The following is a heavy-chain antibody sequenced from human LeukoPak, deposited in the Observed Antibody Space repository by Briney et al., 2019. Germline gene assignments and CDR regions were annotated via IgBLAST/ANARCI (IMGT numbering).Heavy chain of an antibody. Sequence: ASVKVSCKASGCTFTSYDINWVRQATGQGLEWMGWMNPNSGNTGYAQKFQGRVTMTRNTSISTAYMELSSLRSEDTAVYYCARGRRWLQTRALFDYWGQGTLVTVSS. CDR1: GCTFTSYD. J-gene: IGHJ4*02. CDR3: ARGRRWLQTRALFDY. D-gene: IGHD5-24*01. CDR2: MNPNSGNT. V-gene: IGHV1-8*01.